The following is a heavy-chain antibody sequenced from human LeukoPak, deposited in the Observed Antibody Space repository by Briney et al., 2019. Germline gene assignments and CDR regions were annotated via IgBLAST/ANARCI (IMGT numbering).Heavy chain of an antibody. Sequence: GGSLRLSCAASGFTFSSYAMHWVRQAPGKGLEWVAVISYDGSNKYYADSVRGRFTISRDNSKNTLYLQMNSLRAEDTAVYYCARDSEYYYDSSGYFDYWGQGTLVTVPS. CDR1: GFTFSSYA. V-gene: IGHV3-30-3*01. D-gene: IGHD3-22*01. CDR3: ARDSEYYYDSSGYFDY. J-gene: IGHJ4*02. CDR2: ISYDGSNK.